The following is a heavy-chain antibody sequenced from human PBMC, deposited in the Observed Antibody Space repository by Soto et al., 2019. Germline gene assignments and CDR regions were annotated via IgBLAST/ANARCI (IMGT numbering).Heavy chain of an antibody. J-gene: IGHJ5*02. CDR3: ARVEGDYGGNSVSGWFDP. V-gene: IGHV4-30-4*01. Sequence: SETLSLTCTVSGGSISSGDYYWSWIRQPPGKGLEWIGYIYYSGSTYYNPSLKSRVTISVDTSKNQFSLKLSSVTAADTAVYYCARVEGDYGGNSVSGWFDPWGQGTLVTVSS. CDR2: IYYSGST. CDR1: GGSISSGDYY. D-gene: IGHD4-17*01.